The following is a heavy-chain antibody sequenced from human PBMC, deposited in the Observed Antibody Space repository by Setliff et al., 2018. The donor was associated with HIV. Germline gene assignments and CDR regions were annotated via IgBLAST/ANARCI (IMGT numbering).Heavy chain of an antibody. V-gene: IGHV4-4*09. CDR2: IHASGKT. J-gene: IGHJ4*02. Sequence: SETLSLTCTVSSDTDFYWNWIRQPPGKGLEWIGYIHASGKTNYNPSLKSRVTISLDTSKMQFSLHLTSVTAADTAVYYCATLDPSGGNFLAYWGQGTLVTVSS. D-gene: IGHD2-21*02. CDR3: ATLDPSGGNFLAY. CDR1: SDTDFY.